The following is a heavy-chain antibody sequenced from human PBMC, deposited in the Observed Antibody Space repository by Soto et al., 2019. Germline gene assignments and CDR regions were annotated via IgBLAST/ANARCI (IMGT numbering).Heavy chain of an antibody. J-gene: IGHJ4*02. CDR2: MYHSGST. CDR1: GGSISSGGYS. CDR3: ARDAGSFDY. V-gene: IGHV4-30-2*01. Sequence: SETLSLTCAVSGGSISSGGYSWSWIRQPPGKGLEWIGYMYHSGSTYYNPSLKSRVTISIDRSKNQFSLKLSSVTAADTAVYYCARDAGSFDYWGQGTLVTVSS. D-gene: IGHD3-10*01.